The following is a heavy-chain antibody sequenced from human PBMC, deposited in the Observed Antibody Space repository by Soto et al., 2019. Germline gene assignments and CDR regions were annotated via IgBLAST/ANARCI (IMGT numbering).Heavy chain of an antibody. J-gene: IGHJ6*02. D-gene: IGHD2-2*01. V-gene: IGHV3-21*01. CDR3: ARYCSSTSCYQPRYYYYYGMDV. CDR2: ISSSSSYI. Sequence: LRLSCAASGFTFSSYSMNWVRQAPGKGLEWVSSISSSSSYIYYADSVKGRFTISRDNAKNSLYLQMNSLRAEDTAVYYCARYCSSTSCYQPRYYYYYGMDVWGQGTTVTVSS. CDR1: GFTFSSYS.